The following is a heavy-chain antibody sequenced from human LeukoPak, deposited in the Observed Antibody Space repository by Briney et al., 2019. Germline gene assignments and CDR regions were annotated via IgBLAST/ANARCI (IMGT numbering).Heavy chain of an antibody. CDR1: GFTFSNFA. CDR2: ISVSGGGT. J-gene: IGHJ4*02. CDR3: VKSSSSGWLYYFDY. V-gene: IGHV3-23*01. Sequence: GGSLRLSCAASGFTFSNFAMSWVRHAPGKGLEWVSGISVSGGGTYYADSVKGRFTISRDNSKNTLYLQMNSLRAEDTAVYYCVKSSSSGWLYYFDYWGQGTLVTVSS. D-gene: IGHD6-19*01.